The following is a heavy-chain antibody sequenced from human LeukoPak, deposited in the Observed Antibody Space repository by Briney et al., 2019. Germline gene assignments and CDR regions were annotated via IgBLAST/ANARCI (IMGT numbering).Heavy chain of an antibody. CDR2: FKSKTDGGTT. CDR1: GVTFSNAW. D-gene: IGHD2-15*01. CDR3: TTDANCSGGSCYPVYSDY. Sequence: GGSLRLSCAASGVTFSNAWMTWVRQAPGKGLEWVGRFKSKTDGGTTDYAAPVKGRFTISRDDSKNTLYLQMNSLKTEDTAVYYCTTDANCSGGSCYPVYSDYWGQGTLVTVSS. V-gene: IGHV3-15*01. J-gene: IGHJ4*02.